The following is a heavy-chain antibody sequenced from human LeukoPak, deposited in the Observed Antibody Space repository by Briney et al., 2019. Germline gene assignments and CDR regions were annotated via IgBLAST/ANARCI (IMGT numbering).Heavy chain of an antibody. CDR3: ARDRRDIVATTVVGGAFDI. D-gene: IGHD5-12*01. CDR1: GFTFNSYG. Sequence: PGGSLRLSCAASGFTFNSYGMHWVRQAPGKGLEWVAVIWYDGSNKYYADSVKGRFTISRDNSKNTLYLQMNSLRAEDTAVYYCARDRRDIVATTVVGGAFDIWGQGTMVTVSS. J-gene: IGHJ3*02. CDR2: IWYDGSNK. V-gene: IGHV3-33*08.